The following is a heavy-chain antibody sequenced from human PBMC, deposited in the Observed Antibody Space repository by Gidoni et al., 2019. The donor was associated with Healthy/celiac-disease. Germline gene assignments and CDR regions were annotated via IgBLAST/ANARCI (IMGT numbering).Heavy chain of an antibody. V-gene: IGHV1-69*04. CDR2: IIPILGIA. CDR3: ARVGAVAPHRYYFDD. CDR1: GGTFSSYA. D-gene: IGHD6-19*01. J-gene: IGHJ4*02. Sequence: EVKKPGSSVKVSCKASGGTFSSYAISWVRQAPGQGLEWMGRIIPILGIANYAQKFQGRVTITADKSTSTAYMELSSLRSEDTAVYYCARVGAVAPHRYYFDDWGQGTLVTVSS.